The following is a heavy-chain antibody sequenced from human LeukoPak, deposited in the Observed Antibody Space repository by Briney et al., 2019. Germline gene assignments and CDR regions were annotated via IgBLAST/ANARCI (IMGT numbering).Heavy chain of an antibody. J-gene: IGHJ4*02. V-gene: IGHV3-30*18. CDR3: AKMEDSSGYEPDCFDY. Sequence: GGSLRLSCAASGFTFSSYGMHWARQAPGKGLEWVAVISYDGSNKYYADSVKGRFTISRDNSKNTLYLQMNSLRAEDTAVYYCAKMEDSSGYEPDCFDYWGQGTLVTVSS. CDR2: ISYDGSNK. CDR1: GFTFSSYG. D-gene: IGHD3-22*01.